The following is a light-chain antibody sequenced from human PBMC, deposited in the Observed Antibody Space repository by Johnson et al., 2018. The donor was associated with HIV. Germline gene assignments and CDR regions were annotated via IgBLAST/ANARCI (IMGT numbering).Light chain of an antibody. J-gene: IGLJ1*01. CDR3: ETWDNSLNVGHV. CDR2: DND. V-gene: IGLV1-51*01. CDR1: SSNIGNNY. Sequence: QSVLTQPPSVSAAPGQKVTISCSGSSSNIGNNYVSWYQHLPGTAPKLLIYDNDKRPSGIPDRFSCSKSGTSATLGITGLQTGDEADYYCETWDNSLNVGHVFGTGTKVTVL.